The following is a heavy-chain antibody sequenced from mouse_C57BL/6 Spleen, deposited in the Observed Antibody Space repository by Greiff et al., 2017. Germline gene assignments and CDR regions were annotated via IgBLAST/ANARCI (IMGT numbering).Heavy chain of an antibody. Sequence: QVQLQQSGAELVRPGTSVKVSCKASGYAFTNYLIEWVKQRPGQGLEWIGVINPGSGGTNYNEKFKGKATLTADKSSSTAYMQLSSLTSEDSAVYFCARSAFYWYFDVWGTGTKVTVSS. CDR3: ARSAFYWYFDV. V-gene: IGHV1-54*01. D-gene: IGHD6-1*01. CDR1: GYAFTNYL. CDR2: INPGSGGT. J-gene: IGHJ1*03.